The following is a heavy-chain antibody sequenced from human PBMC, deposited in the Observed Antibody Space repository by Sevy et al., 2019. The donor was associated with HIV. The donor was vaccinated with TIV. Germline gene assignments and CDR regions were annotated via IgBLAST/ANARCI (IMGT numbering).Heavy chain of an antibody. CDR3: ARDRCTITSCHQGNWFDP. J-gene: IGHJ5*02. CDR2: ISGLSNYI. CDR1: GFTFSSYS. D-gene: IGHD2-2*01. Sequence: GGSLRLSCAASGFTFSSYSMNWVRQAPGKGLEWVSSISGLSNYIYNADSVKGRFTISRDNAKNSLYLQMNSLRAEDTAVYYCARDRCTITSCHQGNWFDPRGQGTLVTVSS. V-gene: IGHV3-21*01.